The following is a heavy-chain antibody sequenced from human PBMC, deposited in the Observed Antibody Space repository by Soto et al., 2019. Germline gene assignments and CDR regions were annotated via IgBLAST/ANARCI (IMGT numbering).Heavy chain of an antibody. CDR1: GFTFSSFA. CDR3: AGPGYSSQDY. Sequence: VRLSCAASGFTFSSFALSWVRQAPGKGLEWVSAISGSGDGTDYADSVKGRFTISRDNSKNTLYLQMNSLRAEDTAVYYCAGPGYSSQDYWGQGAQVTVSS. J-gene: IGHJ4*02. D-gene: IGHD5-18*01. V-gene: IGHV3-23*01. CDR2: ISGSGDGT.